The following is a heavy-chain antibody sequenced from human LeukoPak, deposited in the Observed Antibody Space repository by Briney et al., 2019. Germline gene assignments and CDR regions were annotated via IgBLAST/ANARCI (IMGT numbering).Heavy chain of an antibody. Sequence: SETLTLTCAVSGYSISSAYYWGWIWQSPGMGLEWIGSIYHGRGTYYNPSLKSRVTISVDVSKNQFSLKLRSVTAADTAVYYCARSGDSSGNYYVSYDNYYMDIWGQGTRVTVSS. CDR2: IYHGRGT. D-gene: IGHD3-22*01. J-gene: IGHJ6*03. CDR1: GYSISSAYY. CDR3: ARSGDSSGNYYVSYDNYYMDI. V-gene: IGHV4-38-2*01.